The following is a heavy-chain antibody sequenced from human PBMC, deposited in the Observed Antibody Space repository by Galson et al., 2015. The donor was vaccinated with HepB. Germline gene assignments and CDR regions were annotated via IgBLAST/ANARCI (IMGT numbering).Heavy chain of an antibody. CDR3: ARGAAAGTLDYYFDY. CDR1: GYTFTSYD. Sequence: VKVSCKASGYTFTSYDINWVRQATGQGLEWMGWMNPNSGNTGYAQKFRGRVTMTRNTSISTAYMGLSSLRSEDTAVYYCARGAAAGTLDYYFDYWGQGTLVTVSS. CDR2: MNPNSGNT. V-gene: IGHV1-8*01. D-gene: IGHD6-13*01. J-gene: IGHJ4*02.